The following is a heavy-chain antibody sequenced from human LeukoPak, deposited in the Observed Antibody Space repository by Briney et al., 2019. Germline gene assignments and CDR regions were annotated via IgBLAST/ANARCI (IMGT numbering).Heavy chain of an antibody. CDR2: IKQDGSEK. CDR1: GFTFSSYW. V-gene: IGHV3-7*01. D-gene: IGHD1-26*01. J-gene: IGHJ4*02. CDR3: ARDRIPGATDKFLDY. Sequence: GSLGLSCAASGFTFSSYWMSWVRQAPGKGLEWVANIKQDGSEKYYVDSVKGRFTISRDNAKKSLYLQMNSLRAEDTAVYCCARDRIPGATDKFLDYWGQGTLVTVSS.